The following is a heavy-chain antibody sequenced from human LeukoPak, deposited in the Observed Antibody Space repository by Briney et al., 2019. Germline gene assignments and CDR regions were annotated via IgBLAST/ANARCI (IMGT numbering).Heavy chain of an antibody. Sequence: TSETLSLTCAVYGGSFSGYYWSWIRQPPGKGLEWIGEINHSGSTNYNPSLKSRVTISVDTSKNQFPLKLSSVTAADTAVYYCARGDYYYGMDVWGQGTTVTVSS. V-gene: IGHV4-34*01. CDR1: GGSFSGYY. CDR3: ARGDYYYGMDV. CDR2: INHSGST. J-gene: IGHJ6*02.